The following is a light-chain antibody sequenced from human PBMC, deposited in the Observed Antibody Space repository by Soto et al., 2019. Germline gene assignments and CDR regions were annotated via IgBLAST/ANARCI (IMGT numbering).Light chain of an antibody. CDR2: WAS. Sequence: DIVMTQSPDSLAVSLGERATINCKSSQSVLYTSNNKNYLAWYQQKPGQPPKLLIYWASTRESGVPDRFSGSGSGTDFTLTISSLQAEDVAVYYCQQYSSTPYTFVQGTKLEIK. J-gene: IGKJ2*01. CDR1: QSVLYTSNNKNY. V-gene: IGKV4-1*01. CDR3: QQYSSTPYT.